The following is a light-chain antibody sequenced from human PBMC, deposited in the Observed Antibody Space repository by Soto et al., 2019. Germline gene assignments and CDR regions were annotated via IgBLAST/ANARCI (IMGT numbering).Light chain of an antibody. CDR3: AAWDDSLNGPV. Sequence: QSALTQPPSASGTPGQRVTISCSGSSSNIGTYTVDWYQQVPGTAPKLLIYSNHQRPSGVPDRFSGSRSGTSASLAISGLQSEDEADYYCAAWDDSLNGPVFGGGTKVTVL. CDR2: SNH. J-gene: IGLJ2*01. V-gene: IGLV1-44*01. CDR1: SSNIGTYT.